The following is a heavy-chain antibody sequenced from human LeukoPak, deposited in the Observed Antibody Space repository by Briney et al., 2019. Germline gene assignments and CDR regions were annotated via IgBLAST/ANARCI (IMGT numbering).Heavy chain of an antibody. J-gene: IGHJ5*02. CDR3: ARGLEYYDFWSGYYSNWFDP. V-gene: IGHV4-39*07. CDR2: INHSGST. Sequence: SETLSLTCTVSGGSISSGGYYWSWIRQPPGKGLEWIGEINHSGSTNYNPSLKSRVTISVDTSKNQFSLKLSSVTAADTAVYYCARGLEYYDFWSGYYSNWFDPWGQGTLVTVSS. CDR1: GGSISSGGYY. D-gene: IGHD3-3*01.